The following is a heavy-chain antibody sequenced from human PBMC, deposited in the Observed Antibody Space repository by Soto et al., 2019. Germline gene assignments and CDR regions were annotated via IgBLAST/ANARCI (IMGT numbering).Heavy chain of an antibody. CDR3: AREGAVVPAATGWFDP. V-gene: IGHV4-30-4*01. CDR2: IYYSGST. Sequence: SETLSLTCTVSGGSISSGDYYWSWIRQPPGKGLEWIGYIYYSGSTYYNPSLKSRVTISVDTSKNQFSLKLSSVTAADTAVYYCAREGAVVPAATGWFDPWGQGTLVTVSS. D-gene: IGHD2-2*01. CDR1: GGSISSGDYY. J-gene: IGHJ5*02.